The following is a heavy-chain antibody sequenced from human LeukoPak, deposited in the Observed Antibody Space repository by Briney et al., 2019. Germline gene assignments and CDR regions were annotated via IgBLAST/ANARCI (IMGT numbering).Heavy chain of an antibody. V-gene: IGHV3-21*01. J-gene: IGHJ4*02. Sequence: GGSLRLSCAASGFTFSSYAMSWVRQAPGKGLEWVSSISSSSSYISSADSVRGRFTISRDNAKSSVYLQMNSLRAEDTAVYYCARDAPDCTSNSCYPYYFDYWGQGTLVTVSS. CDR3: ARDAPDCTSNSCYPYYFDY. CDR2: ISSSSSYI. D-gene: IGHD2-2*01. CDR1: GFTFSSYA.